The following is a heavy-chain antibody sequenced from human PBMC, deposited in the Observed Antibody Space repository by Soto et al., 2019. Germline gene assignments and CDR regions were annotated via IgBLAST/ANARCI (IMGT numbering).Heavy chain of an antibody. CDR3: TRYSVDPLHSYGDYDYYGMDV. CDR2: IRSKANSYAT. Sequence: GGSLRLSCAASGFTFSGSAMHWVRQASGKGLEWVGRIRSKANSYATAYAASVKGRFTISRDDSKNTAYLQMNSLKTEDTAVYYCTRYSVDPLHSYGDYDYYGMDVWGQGTTVTVSS. J-gene: IGHJ6*02. CDR1: GFTFSGSA. D-gene: IGHD4-17*01. V-gene: IGHV3-73*01.